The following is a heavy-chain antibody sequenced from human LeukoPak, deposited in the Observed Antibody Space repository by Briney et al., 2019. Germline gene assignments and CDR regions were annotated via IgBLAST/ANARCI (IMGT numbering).Heavy chain of an antibody. CDR2: VSA. Sequence: GASVKVSCKASDYTFVSFGITWVRQAPGQGLEWMGWVSANRVTMTTDTSTNTAYLEVRSLRSDDTAVYYCARDRRDWFDSWGQGTLVTVSS. CDR1: DYTFVSFG. V-gene: IGHV1-18*01. CDR3: ARDRRDWFDS. J-gene: IGHJ5*01.